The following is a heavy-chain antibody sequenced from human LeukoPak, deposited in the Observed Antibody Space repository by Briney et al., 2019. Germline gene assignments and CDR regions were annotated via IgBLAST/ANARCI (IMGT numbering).Heavy chain of an antibody. CDR3: ARDSPHDYGVYGYLDGGMDV. CDR2: IYYSGST. Sequence: PSQTLSLTCTVSGGSISSGDYYWSWIRQPPGKGLEWIGYIYYSGSTYYNPSLKSRVTISVDTSKNQFSLKLSSVTAADTAVYYCARDSPHDYGVYGYLDGGMDVWGQGTTVTVSS. V-gene: IGHV4-30-4*01. CDR1: GGSISSGDYY. D-gene: IGHD4-17*01. J-gene: IGHJ6*02.